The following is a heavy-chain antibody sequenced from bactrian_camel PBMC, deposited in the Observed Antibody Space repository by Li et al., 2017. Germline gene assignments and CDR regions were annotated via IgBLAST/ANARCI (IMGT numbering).Heavy chain of an antibody. Sequence: HVQLVESGGGSVQAGGSLRLSCAASRNSGCIYNMSWYRQAPGKEREFVSVIFNDGSTGYADSVKGRFTISQDNAKNTVYLRMNSLKSEDTAMYYCAKLGTRWSEFPYWGQGTQVTVS. CDR2: IFNDGST. V-gene: IGHV3S53*01. J-gene: IGHJ4*01. CDR3: AKLGTRWSEFPY. D-gene: IGHD5*01. CDR1: RNSGCIYN.